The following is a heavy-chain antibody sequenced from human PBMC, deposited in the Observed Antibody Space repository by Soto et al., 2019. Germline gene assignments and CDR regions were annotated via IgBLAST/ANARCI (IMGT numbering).Heavy chain of an antibody. CDR3: ARPHLDIQGAYQLLDGNWFDP. CDR2: ISSSSSYI. Sequence: GGSLRLSCAASGFTFSSYSMNWVRQAPGKGLEWVSSISSSSSYIYYADSVKGRFTISRDNAKNSLYLQMNSLRAEDTAVYYCARPHLDIQGAYQLLDGNWFDPWGQGTLVTVSS. V-gene: IGHV3-21*01. CDR1: GFTFSSYS. J-gene: IGHJ5*02. D-gene: IGHD2-2*01.